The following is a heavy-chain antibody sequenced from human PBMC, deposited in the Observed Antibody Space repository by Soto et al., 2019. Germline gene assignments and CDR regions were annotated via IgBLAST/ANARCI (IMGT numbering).Heavy chain of an antibody. CDR2: IKIDGSEK. V-gene: IGHV3-7*03. Sequence: GSVMLSCVVPGLTFGQYWMIWVLQAPGKGLEWVANIKIDGSEKYYVDSVKGRFAISRDNAKNSVFLQLNSLRTEDTAVYYCARELELVDGFDHWGQGSMVTVSS. CDR3: ARELELVDGFDH. J-gene: IGHJ4*02. D-gene: IGHD2-8*02. CDR1: GLTFGQYW.